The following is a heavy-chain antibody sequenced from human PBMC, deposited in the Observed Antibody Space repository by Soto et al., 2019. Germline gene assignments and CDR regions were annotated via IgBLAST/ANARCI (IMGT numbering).Heavy chain of an antibody. V-gene: IGHV4-59*01. CDR3: ARDQNGSPYFDY. CDR1: GGSITSYY. CDR2: VFHSGIT. D-gene: IGHD1-26*01. J-gene: IGHJ4*02. Sequence: QVQLQESGPGLVKPSATLSLTCTVSGGSITSYYWSWIRQPPGKGLEWMGYVFHSGITGYNPSLKSRVTISVDASKNLFSLKLISVTAADTAVYYCARDQNGSPYFDYWGQGTLVTVSS.